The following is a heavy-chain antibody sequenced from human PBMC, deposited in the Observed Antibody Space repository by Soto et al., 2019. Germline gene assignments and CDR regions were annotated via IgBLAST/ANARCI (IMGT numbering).Heavy chain of an antibody. CDR1: GFTFSSYS. Sequence: QVQLVESGGGVVQPGRSLTLSCAASGFTFSSYSMHWVRQAPGKGLEWVAVIWYDGRKKYYADSVKGRFTISRHNSKSTVYLQMNSLRTEDTAVYYCLDTVTLQGGQGTLVTVSS. D-gene: IGHD4-4*01. CDR3: LDTVTLQ. V-gene: IGHV3-30*01. J-gene: IGHJ4*02. CDR2: IWYDGRKK.